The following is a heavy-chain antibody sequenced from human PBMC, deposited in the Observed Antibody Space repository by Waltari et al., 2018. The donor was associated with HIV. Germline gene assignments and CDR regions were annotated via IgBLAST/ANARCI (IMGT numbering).Heavy chain of an antibody. CDR3: TTVGGGTRDY. D-gene: IGHD3-16*01. Sequence: EVLLVESGGGLGKPGWSLRLSCAASGFPFGDAWMSWVRQAPGKGLEWVGRIKSNTDGGTTDYAAPVKGRFTISRDDSKTTLYLEMNSLKTEDTAVYYCTTVGGGTRDYWGQGTLITVSS. CDR1: GFPFGDAW. V-gene: IGHV3-15*01. J-gene: IGHJ4*02. CDR2: IKSNTDGGTT.